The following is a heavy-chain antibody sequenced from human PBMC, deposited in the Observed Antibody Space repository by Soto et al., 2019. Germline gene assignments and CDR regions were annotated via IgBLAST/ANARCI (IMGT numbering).Heavy chain of an antibody. CDR3: AKEGSDYDILTGSGYYGMDV. Sequence: QVQLVESGGGVVQPGRSLRLCCAASGFTFSSYGMHWVRQAPGKGLEWVAVISYDGSNKYYADSVKGRFTISRDNSKNTLYLQMNSLRAEDTAVYYCAKEGSDYDILTGSGYYGMDVWGQGTTVTVSS. CDR1: GFTFSSYG. D-gene: IGHD3-9*01. J-gene: IGHJ6*02. CDR2: ISYDGSNK. V-gene: IGHV3-30*18.